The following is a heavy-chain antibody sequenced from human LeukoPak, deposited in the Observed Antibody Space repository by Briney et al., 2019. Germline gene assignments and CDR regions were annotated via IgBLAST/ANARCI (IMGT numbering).Heavy chain of an antibody. CDR2: ISYDGSNK. CDR1: GFTFSSYA. CDR3: AKEDGATSDY. J-gene: IGHJ4*02. D-gene: IGHD4-17*01. V-gene: IGHV3-30*04. Sequence: GGSLRLSCAASGFTFSSYAMHWVRQAPGKGLEWVAVISYDGSNKYYADSVKGRFTISRDNSKNTLYLQMNSLRAEDTAVYYCAKEDGATSDYWGQGTLVTVSS.